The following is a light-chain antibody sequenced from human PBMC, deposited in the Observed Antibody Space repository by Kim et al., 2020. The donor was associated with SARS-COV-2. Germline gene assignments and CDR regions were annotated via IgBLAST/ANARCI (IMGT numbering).Light chain of an antibody. CDR3: QQTYSIPT. CDR2: GAS. V-gene: IGKV1-39*01. J-gene: IGKJ1*01. CDR1: QTVGSH. Sequence: DIQMTQSPLSLSASVGDTVTITCRASQTVGSHLNWFQHKPGKVPKLLIFGASNLQRGAPSRFSASGSGTDFTITISSLQPEDFVTYYCQQTYSIPTFGPGTKVDIK.